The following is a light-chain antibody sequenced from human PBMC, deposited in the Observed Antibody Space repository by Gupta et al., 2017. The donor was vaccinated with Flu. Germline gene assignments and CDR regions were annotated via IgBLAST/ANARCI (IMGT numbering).Light chain of an antibody. CDR3: HQSSSLPIT. V-gene: IGKV6-21*01. CDR1: QTIGSN. CDR2: YAS. Sequence: DFQSVTPKEKVTITCRPSQTIGSNLHWYQQKPGQSPNLLIKYASQSSSGVPSRFSGSGSGTDFTLTINSVEAEDAATYYCHQSSSLPITFGQGTRLEIK. J-gene: IGKJ5*01.